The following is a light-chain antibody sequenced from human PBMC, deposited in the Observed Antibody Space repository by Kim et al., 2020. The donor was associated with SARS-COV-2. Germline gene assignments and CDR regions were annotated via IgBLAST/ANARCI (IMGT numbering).Light chain of an antibody. Sequence: DIQMTQSPSSLSASVGDRVTITCRASQSISNYLNWYQQKPGKAPKLLIYAASSLQSGVPSRFSGSGSGTDFTLTISSLQPEDFATYYCQQSYNTPATFGGGTKVDIK. J-gene: IGKJ4*01. V-gene: IGKV1-39*01. CDR3: QQSYNTPAT. CDR1: QSISNY. CDR2: AAS.